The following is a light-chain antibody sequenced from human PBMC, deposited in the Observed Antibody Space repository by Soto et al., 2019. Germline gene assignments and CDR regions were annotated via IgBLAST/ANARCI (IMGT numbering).Light chain of an antibody. CDR2: SNN. CDR1: SSNIGSNT. V-gene: IGLV1-44*01. Sequence: QSVLTQPPSASGTPGQRVTISCSGSSSNIGSNTVTWYQQLPGTAPKLLIYSNNQRPSGVPDRFSGSKSGTSASLAISGLQSEDEADYYCAAWDDSLNGYWVFGGGTKLTVL. CDR3: AAWDDSLNGYWV. J-gene: IGLJ3*02.